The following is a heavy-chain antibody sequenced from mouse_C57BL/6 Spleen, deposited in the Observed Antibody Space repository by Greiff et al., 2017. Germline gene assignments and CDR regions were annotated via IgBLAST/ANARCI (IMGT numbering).Heavy chain of an antibody. Sequence: QVQLQQSGPELVKPGASVKISCKASGYAFSSSWMNWVKQRPGKGLEWIGRIYPGDGDTNYNGKFKGKATLTADKSSSTAYMQLSSLTSEDSAVYFCARTYHGNYGYAMDYWGQGTSVTVSS. CDR1: GYAFSSSW. D-gene: IGHD2-10*01. CDR2: IYPGDGDT. J-gene: IGHJ4*01. CDR3: ARTYHGNYGYAMDY. V-gene: IGHV1-82*01.